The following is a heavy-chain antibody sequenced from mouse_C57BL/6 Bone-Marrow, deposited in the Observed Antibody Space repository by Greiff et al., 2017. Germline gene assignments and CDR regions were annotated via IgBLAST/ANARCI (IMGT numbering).Heavy chain of an antibody. J-gene: IGHJ2*01. Sequence: QFQLQQSGPELVKPGASVKISCKASGYTFTDYHINWVKQRPGQRLEWIGWFFPGSGSTYYNEKFKGNATLTVDKSSSTAYMLLSSLISEDSAVYFCARKYYSGCYYFDYWGQGTTLTVSS. CDR1: GYTFTDYH. CDR3: ARKYYSGCYYFDY. D-gene: IGHD1-1*01. V-gene: IGHV1-75*01. CDR2: FFPGSGST.